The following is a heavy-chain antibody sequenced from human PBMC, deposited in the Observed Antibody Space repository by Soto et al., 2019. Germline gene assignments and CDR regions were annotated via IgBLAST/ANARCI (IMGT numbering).Heavy chain of an antibody. J-gene: IGHJ4*02. CDR1: GFTFKLYT. CDR2: CTPSSSSI. Sequence: EVQLVESGGGLVKPGGSLRLSCAASGFTFKLYTMHWVRQAPGKGLEWVSFCTPSSSSISYADSVEGRFTISRDNARNSLYLQIHNLRAEDTAVYYCARDAASSFDLWGQGTLVTVSS. V-gene: IGHV3-21*01. D-gene: IGHD6-13*01. CDR3: ARDAASSFDL.